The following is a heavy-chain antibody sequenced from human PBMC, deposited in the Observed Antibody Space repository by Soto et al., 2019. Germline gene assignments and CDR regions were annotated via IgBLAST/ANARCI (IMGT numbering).Heavy chain of an antibody. CDR1: GFTFSDYY. CDR3: ARGSGGQQLALAYYYYGMDV. J-gene: IGHJ6*02. CDR2: ISSSSSYT. Sequence: QVQLVESGGGLVKPGGSLRLSCAASGFTFSDYYMSWIRQAPGKGLEWVSYISSSSSYTNYADSVKGRFTISRDNAKNSLYLQRNSLRAEDTAVYYCARGSGGQQLALAYYYYGMDVWGQGTTVTVSS. V-gene: IGHV3-11*05. D-gene: IGHD6-13*01.